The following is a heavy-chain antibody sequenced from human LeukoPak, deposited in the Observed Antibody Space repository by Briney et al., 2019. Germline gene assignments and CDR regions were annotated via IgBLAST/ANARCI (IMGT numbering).Heavy chain of an antibody. Sequence: GGSLRLSCAASGFSFSSSWMTWVRQAPGEGLGWVSSISSTSRYIYYADSVKARFTISRDNAKNSLYLQMNSLRADDTAVYYCARELDHGDIWGQGTMVTVSS. CDR1: GFSFSSSW. CDR3: ARELDHGDI. D-gene: IGHD3/OR15-3a*01. V-gene: IGHV3-21*01. CDR2: ISSTSRYI. J-gene: IGHJ3*02.